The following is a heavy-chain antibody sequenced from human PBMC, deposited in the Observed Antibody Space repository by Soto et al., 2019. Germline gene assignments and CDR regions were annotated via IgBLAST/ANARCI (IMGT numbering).Heavy chain of an antibody. Sequence: QVQLEQSGAEVKNPGASVKVSCKASGHTFTSYYMHWVRQAPGQGLEWMGVINPGGGITSYAENLHGRVTMTRDTSTSTAYMELSSLRSEDTAIYYCARGLAVAYSPALLWGQGTLLTVYS. CDR3: ARGLAVAYSPALL. D-gene: IGHD6-19*01. J-gene: IGHJ4*02. CDR1: GHTFTSYY. CDR2: INPGGGIT. V-gene: IGHV1-46*01.